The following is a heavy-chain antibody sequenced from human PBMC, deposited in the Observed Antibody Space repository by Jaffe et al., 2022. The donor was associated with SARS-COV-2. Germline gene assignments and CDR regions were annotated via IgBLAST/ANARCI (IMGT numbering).Heavy chain of an antibody. CDR1: GGSISSYY. J-gene: IGHJ4*01. CDR2: IYYSGGT. V-gene: IGHV4-59*08. D-gene: IGHD4-17*01. CDR3: ARQQHGDYAGYDF. Sequence: QVQLQESGPGLVKPSETLSLTCTVSGGSISSYYWSWIRQPPGKGLEWIGYIYYSGGTNYNPSLKSRVTISVDTSKNQFSLKLSSVTAADTAVYYCARQQHGDYAGYDFWGHGTLVTVSS.